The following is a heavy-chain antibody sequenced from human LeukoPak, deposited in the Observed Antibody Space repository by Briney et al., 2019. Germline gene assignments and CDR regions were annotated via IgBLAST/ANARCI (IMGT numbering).Heavy chain of an antibody. CDR2: ISYDGSNK. Sequence: GGSLRLSCAASGFTFSSYAMHWVRQAPGKGLEWVAVISYDGSNKYYADSVKGRFTISRDNSKSTLYLQMNSLRAEDTVVYYCARGWLGIVVVTAIPWYFDYWGQGTLVTVSS. CDR3: ARGWLGIVVVTAIPWYFDY. V-gene: IGHV3-30-3*01. J-gene: IGHJ4*02. CDR1: GFTFSSYA. D-gene: IGHD2-21*02.